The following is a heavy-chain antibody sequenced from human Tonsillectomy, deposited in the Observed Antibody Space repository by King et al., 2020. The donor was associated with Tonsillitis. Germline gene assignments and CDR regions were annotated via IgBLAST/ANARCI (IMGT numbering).Heavy chain of an antibody. Sequence: VQLVESGGGLVQPGGSLRLSCAASGFTFSSYWMHWVLQAPGKGLVLVSRLNTDVSSTNYADSVKGRFTISRDNAKNTLYLQMNSLRAEDTAVYYCARDRYFPDAFDIWGQGTMVTVSS. CDR2: LNTDVSST. J-gene: IGHJ3*02. CDR3: ARDRYFPDAFDI. CDR1: GFTFSSYW. D-gene: IGHD3-9*01. V-gene: IGHV3-74*01.